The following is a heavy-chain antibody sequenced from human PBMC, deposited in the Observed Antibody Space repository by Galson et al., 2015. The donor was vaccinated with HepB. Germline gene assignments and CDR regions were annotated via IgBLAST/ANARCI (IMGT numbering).Heavy chain of an antibody. D-gene: IGHD3-3*01. J-gene: IGHJ3*02. V-gene: IGHV4-59*01. CDR1: GGSISSYY. Sequence: ETLSLTCTVSGGSISSYYWSWIRQPPGKGLEWIGYIYYSGSTNYNPSLKSRVTISVDTSKNQFSLKLSSVTAADTAVYYCARGLRFHAFDIWGQGTMVTVSS. CDR2: IYYSGST. CDR3: ARGLRFHAFDI.